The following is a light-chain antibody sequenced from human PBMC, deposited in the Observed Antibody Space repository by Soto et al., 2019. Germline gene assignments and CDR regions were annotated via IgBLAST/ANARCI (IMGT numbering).Light chain of an antibody. Sequence: EIVMTQSPATLSVSPGERATLSCSVIQSVSSSYLAWYQQKPGQAPRLLIYGASSRATGIPDRFRGSGSGTDFTLTISRLEPEDFAVYYCQQYNNWPPITFGQGTRLEI. CDR3: QQYNNWPPIT. CDR1: QSVSSSY. V-gene: IGKV3-20*01. CDR2: GAS. J-gene: IGKJ5*01.